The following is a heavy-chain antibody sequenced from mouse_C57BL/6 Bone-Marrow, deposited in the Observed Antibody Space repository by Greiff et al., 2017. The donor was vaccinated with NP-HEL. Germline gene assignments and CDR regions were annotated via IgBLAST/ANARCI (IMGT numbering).Heavy chain of an antibody. CDR3: ARAIYYGREVYWYFDV. CDR2: INPSSGYT. V-gene: IGHV1-4*01. CDR1: GYTFTSYT. D-gene: IGHD1-1*01. J-gene: IGHJ1*03. Sequence: QVQLQQSGAELARPGASVKMSCKASGYTFTSYTMHWVKQRPGQGLEWIGYINPSSGYTKYNQKFKDKATLTADKSSSTAYMQLSSLTSEDSAVYYCARAIYYGREVYWYFDVWGTGTTVSVSS.